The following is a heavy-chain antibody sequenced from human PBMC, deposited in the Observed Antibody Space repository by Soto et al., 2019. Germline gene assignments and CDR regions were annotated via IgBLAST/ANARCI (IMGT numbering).Heavy chain of an antibody. Sequence: GGSLRLSCAASGFTFSSYGMHWVRQAPGKGLEWVAVISYDGSNKYYADSVKGRVTISRDNSKNTLYLQMNSLRAEDTAVYYCAKVAPGMARYYYYGMDVWGQGTTVTVSS. J-gene: IGHJ6*02. V-gene: IGHV3-30*18. CDR3: AKVAPGMARYYYYGMDV. D-gene: IGHD1-1*01. CDR1: GFTFSSYG. CDR2: ISYDGSNK.